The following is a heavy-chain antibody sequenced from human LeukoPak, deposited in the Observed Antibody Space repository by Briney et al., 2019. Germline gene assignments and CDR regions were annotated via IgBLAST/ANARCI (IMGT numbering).Heavy chain of an antibody. CDR3: TRDQGTWWFDP. D-gene: IGHD3-10*01. V-gene: IGHV4-59*01. J-gene: IGHJ5*02. CDR2: IYYSGST. CDR1: GGSISNYY. Sequence: PSETLSLTCTVSGGSISNYYWSWIRQPPGKGLEWIGYIYYSGSTNYNPSLKSRVTISVDTSKNQFSLKLSSMTAADTALYYCTRDQGTWWFDPWGQGTLVTVSS.